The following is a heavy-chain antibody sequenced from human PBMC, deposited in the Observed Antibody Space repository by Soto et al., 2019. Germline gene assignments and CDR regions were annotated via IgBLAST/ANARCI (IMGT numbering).Heavy chain of an antibody. CDR2: IYYSGST. CDR3: ARDTRGFYSNPFDY. Sequence: SETLSLTCTVSGGSISSGGYYWSWIRQHPGKGLEWIGYIYYSGSTYYNPSLKSRVTISVDTSKNQFSLKLSSVTAADTAVYYCARDTRGFYSNPFDYWGQGTLVTVSS. D-gene: IGHD4-4*01. CDR1: GGSISSGGYY. J-gene: IGHJ4*02. V-gene: IGHV4-31*03.